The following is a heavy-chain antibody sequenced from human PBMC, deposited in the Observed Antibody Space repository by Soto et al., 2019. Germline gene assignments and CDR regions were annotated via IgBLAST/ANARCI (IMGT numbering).Heavy chain of an antibody. CDR1: GCPFSSYG. D-gene: IGHD3-10*01. CDR2: ISYDGSNK. Sequence: PGGSLRLSCAASGCPFSSYGMHWGRPAPGKGLEWVAVISYDGSNKYYADSVKGRFTISRDNSKNTLYLQMNSLRAEDTAVYYCAKDLMVRGVIVAYNWFDPWGQGTLVTVSS. CDR3: AKDLMVRGVIVAYNWFDP. V-gene: IGHV3-30*18. J-gene: IGHJ5*02.